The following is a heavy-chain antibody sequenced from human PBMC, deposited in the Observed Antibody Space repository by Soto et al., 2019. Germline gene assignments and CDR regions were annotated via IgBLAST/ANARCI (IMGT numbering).Heavy chain of an antibody. J-gene: IGHJ4*02. CDR3: AKVTTVVYYFDL. V-gene: IGHV3-23*01. Sequence: GSLSLSCAASGFTFNSYAMSWVRQAPGKGLEWVSGISVSGGSTYYADSVKGRSTISRDNSENTLYLQMSSLRAGDTAVYYCAKVTTVVYYFDLWGQGALVTVSS. CDR1: GFTFNSYA. D-gene: IGHD2-8*02. CDR2: ISVSGGST.